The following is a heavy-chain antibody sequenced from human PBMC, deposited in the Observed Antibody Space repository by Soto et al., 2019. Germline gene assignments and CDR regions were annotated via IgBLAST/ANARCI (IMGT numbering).Heavy chain of an antibody. D-gene: IGHD1-1*01. Sequence: LKISCKGSGYNFAVYWIGWVRQMPGKGLEWMGMIYPGDSDTRYSPSFQGQVTISVDKSISTAYLQWSSLKASDTAMYYCARGWKVAGDAFDIWGQGTMVTVSS. CDR1: GYNFAVYW. V-gene: IGHV5-51*01. CDR2: IYPGDSDT. J-gene: IGHJ3*02. CDR3: ARGWKVAGDAFDI.